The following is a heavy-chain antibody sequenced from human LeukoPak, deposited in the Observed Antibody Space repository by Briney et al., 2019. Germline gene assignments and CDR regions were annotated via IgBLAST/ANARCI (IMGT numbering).Heavy chain of an antibody. D-gene: IGHD3-22*01. CDR2: ISSSSSYI. CDR1: GFTFSSYS. J-gene: IGHJ4*02. V-gene: IGHV3-21*01. Sequence: GGSLRLSCAASGFTFSSYSMNWVHQAPGKGLEWVSSISSSSSYIYYADSVKGRFTISRDNAKNSLYLQMNSLRAEDTAVYYCARRVTHYYDSSGLFDYWGQGTLVTVSS. CDR3: ARRVTHYYDSSGLFDY.